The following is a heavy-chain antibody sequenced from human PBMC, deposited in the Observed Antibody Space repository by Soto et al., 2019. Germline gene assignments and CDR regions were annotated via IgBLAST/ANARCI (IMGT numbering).Heavy chain of an antibody. CDR2: IIPIFGTA. CDR1: GDTFSSYA. D-gene: IGHD5-12*01. J-gene: IGHJ4*02. V-gene: IGHV1-69*13. Sequence: SVKVSCKASGDTFSSYAISWVRQAPGQGLEWMGGIIPIFGTANYAQKFQGRVTITADESTSTAYMELSSLRSEDTAVYYCAREMATIRDGDYFDYWGQGTLVTVSS. CDR3: AREMATIRDGDYFDY.